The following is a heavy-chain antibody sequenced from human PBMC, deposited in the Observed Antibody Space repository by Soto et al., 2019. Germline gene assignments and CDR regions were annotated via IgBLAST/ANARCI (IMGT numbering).Heavy chain of an antibody. CDR2: ISSSSSYI. J-gene: IGHJ3*02. CDR1: GFTFSSYS. CDR3: ARADGHDAFDI. Sequence: EVQLVESGGGLVKPGGSLRLSCAASGFTFSSYSMNWVRQAPGKGLEWVSSISSSSSYIYYADSVKGRFTISRDNAKNSLYLQINSLRAADTAVYYCARADGHDAFDIWGQGTMVTVSS. V-gene: IGHV3-21*06. D-gene: IGHD2-8*01.